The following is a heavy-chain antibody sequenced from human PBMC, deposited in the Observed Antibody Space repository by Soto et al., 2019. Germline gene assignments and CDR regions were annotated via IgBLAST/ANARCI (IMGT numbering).Heavy chain of an antibody. CDR1: GGSISSNIYY. D-gene: IGHD3-16*01. CDR2: MYYSGAT. CDR3: AMHASYDSVWGKSDGSDY. Sequence: QLQLQESGPGLVTHSENLSLACTVSGGSISSNIYYWDWILQPPGKGLECIGSMYYSGATYHNPSLQSRVTISVDTSKTQFSLHLSSVTAADTALYYCAMHASYDSVWGKSDGSDYWGQGTLVTVSS. J-gene: IGHJ4*02. V-gene: IGHV4-39*01.